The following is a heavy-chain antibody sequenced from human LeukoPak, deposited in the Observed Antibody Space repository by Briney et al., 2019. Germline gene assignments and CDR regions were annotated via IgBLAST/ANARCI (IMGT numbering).Heavy chain of an antibody. CDR2: IYTSGST. Sequence: SETLSLTCTVSGGSISSGSYYWSWIRQPAGKGLEWIGRIYTSGSTNYNPSLKSRVTISVDTSKNQFSLKLSSVTAADTAVYYCARVPVQLRMFDYWGQGTLVTVSS. D-gene: IGHD2-2*01. CDR3: ARVPVQLRMFDY. V-gene: IGHV4-61*02. J-gene: IGHJ4*02. CDR1: GGSISSGSYY.